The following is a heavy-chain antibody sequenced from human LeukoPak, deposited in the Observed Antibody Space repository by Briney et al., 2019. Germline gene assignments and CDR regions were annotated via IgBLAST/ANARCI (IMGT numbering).Heavy chain of an antibody. Sequence: SETLSLTCSVSDDSITMYYWTWIRQPPGKGLEWIGYVDHTGSTNFNPSLNGRVSISRDTTKNLFSLRLRSVTAADTAVYFCARGRVSSSTRYSTYYYYFYMDVWGKGTTVTVSS. CDR2: VDHTGST. V-gene: IGHV4-59*01. CDR1: DDSITMYY. D-gene: IGHD1-1*01. J-gene: IGHJ6*03. CDR3: ARGRVSSSTRYSTYYYYFYMDV.